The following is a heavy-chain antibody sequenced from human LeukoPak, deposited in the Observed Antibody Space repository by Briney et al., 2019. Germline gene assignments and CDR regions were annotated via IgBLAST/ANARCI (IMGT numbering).Heavy chain of an antibody. CDR1: GFTFSSYA. CDR2: ISYDGSNK. CDR3: AREGGGEMTLLY. V-gene: IGHV3-30-3*01. Sequence: PGGSLRLSCAASGFTFSSYAMHWVRQAPGKGLEWVAVISYDGSNKYYADSVKGRFTISRDNSKNTLYLQMNSLRAEDTAVYYCAREGGGEMTLLYWGQGTLVTVSS. J-gene: IGHJ4*02. D-gene: IGHD3-16*01.